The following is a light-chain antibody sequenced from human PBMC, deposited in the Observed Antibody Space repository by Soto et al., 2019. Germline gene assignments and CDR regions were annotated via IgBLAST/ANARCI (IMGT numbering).Light chain of an antibody. CDR1: QSVSSNH. CDR3: QQYGSSTYT. Sequence: EIVLTQSPGSLSLSPRERATLSCRASQSVSSNHLAWYQQKPGQPPRLLIYGASRRASGITDRFSGSGSGTDFTLTISRLEPEDFAVYYCQQYGSSTYTFGQGTKVEIK. J-gene: IGKJ2*01. V-gene: IGKV3-20*01. CDR2: GAS.